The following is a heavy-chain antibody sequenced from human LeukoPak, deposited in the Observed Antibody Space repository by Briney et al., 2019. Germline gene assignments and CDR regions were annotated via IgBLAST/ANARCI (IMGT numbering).Heavy chain of an antibody. D-gene: IGHD6-13*01. CDR2: IYYSGST. J-gene: IGHJ2*01. V-gene: IGHV4-59*01. Sequence: SETLSLTCTVSGGSISSYYWSWIRQPPGKGLEWIGYIYYSGSTNYNPSLKSRVTISVDTSKNQFSLKLSSVTAADTAVYYCARAVLGSSWYFWGTPPRTDYWYFDLWGRGTLVTVSS. CDR3: ARAVLGSSWYFWGTPPRTDYWYFDL. CDR1: GGSISSYY.